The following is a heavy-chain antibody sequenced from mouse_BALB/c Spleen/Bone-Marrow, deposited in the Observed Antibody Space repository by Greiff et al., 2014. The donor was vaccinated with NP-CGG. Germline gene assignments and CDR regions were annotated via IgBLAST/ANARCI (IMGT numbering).Heavy chain of an antibody. V-gene: IGHV14-3*02. Sequence: VQLQQSGAELVKPGASVKFSCTASGFNIKDTYMHWGKQKPEQGLEGIGRIDPANGNTKYDPKFQGKATITADTSSNTAYLQLSSLTSEDTAVYYCARYRLGTYFDYWGQGTTLTVSS. CDR1: GFNIKDTY. CDR2: IDPANGNT. D-gene: IGHD1-2*01. CDR3: ARYRLGTYFDY. J-gene: IGHJ2*01.